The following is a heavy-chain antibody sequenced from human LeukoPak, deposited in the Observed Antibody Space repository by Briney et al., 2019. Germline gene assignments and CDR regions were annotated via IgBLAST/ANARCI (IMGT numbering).Heavy chain of an antibody. CDR1: GYSITNYW. D-gene: IGHD5-24*01. CDR2: IYPGDSDT. Sequence: ASLIISCKGSGYSITNYWIGLVRQMPGKGLEWMGIIYPGDSDTRYSPSFQGQVTISADKSISTAYLQWSSLKASDTAMYYCARHNYPYDAFDIWGQGTMVTVSS. V-gene: IGHV5-51*01. J-gene: IGHJ3*02. CDR3: ARHNYPYDAFDI.